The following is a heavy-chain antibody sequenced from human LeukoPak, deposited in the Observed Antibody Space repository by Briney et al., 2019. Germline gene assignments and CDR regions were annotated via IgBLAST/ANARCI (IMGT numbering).Heavy chain of an antibody. V-gene: IGHV4-34*01. CDR1: GGSFIGYY. CDR2: INHSGST. Sequence: SETLSLTCAVYGGSFIGYYWSWIRQPPGKGLEWIGEINHSGSTNYNPSLKSRVTISVDTSKNQFSLKLSSVTAADTAVYYCARGGPRAVEVVPAAMPYWFDPWGQGTLVTVSS. D-gene: IGHD2-2*01. CDR3: ARGGPRAVEVVPAAMPYWFDP. J-gene: IGHJ5*02.